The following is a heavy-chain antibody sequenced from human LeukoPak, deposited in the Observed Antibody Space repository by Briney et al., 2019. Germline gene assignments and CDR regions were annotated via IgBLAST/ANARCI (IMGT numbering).Heavy chain of an antibody. Sequence: GGSLRLSCAASGFTFSDYYLSWIRQAPGKRLEWVSYISNSGSTIYYTDSVKGRFTISRDNAKNSLYLHMNSLRAEDTAVYYCARVPSFAIWSGASFDYWGQGTLVTVSS. J-gene: IGHJ4*02. CDR2: ISNSGSTI. CDR3: ARVPSFAIWSGASFDY. D-gene: IGHD3-3*01. V-gene: IGHV3-11*01. CDR1: GFTFSDYY.